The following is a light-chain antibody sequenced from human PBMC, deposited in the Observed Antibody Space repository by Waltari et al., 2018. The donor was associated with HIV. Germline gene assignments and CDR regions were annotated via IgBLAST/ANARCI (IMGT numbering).Light chain of an antibody. Sequence: QSALTQPASVSGSPGQSITISCTATSSDVASYNLVPWYQQHPGKAPKVMIFAVTKRAAGVSNRFSGSKSENTDSLTISGLQAEDEAEYYCCSYAGTGTYVFGTGTKVTVL. CDR1: SSDVASYNL. V-gene: IGLV2-23*02. CDR3: CSYAGTGTYV. CDR2: AVT. J-gene: IGLJ1*01.